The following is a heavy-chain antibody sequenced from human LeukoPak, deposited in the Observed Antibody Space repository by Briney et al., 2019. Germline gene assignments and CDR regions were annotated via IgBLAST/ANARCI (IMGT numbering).Heavy chain of an antibody. D-gene: IGHD4-17*01. CDR1: GGSVSGYY. Sequence: PSETLSLTCVVSGGSVSGYYWGWIRQPPGRGLEWIGYVYYSGSTNYNPSFKSRITISVDTSRNQFSLQLSSVTAADTAVYYCAREGTVTRIDYWGQGTLVTVSS. CDR2: VYYSGST. CDR3: AREGTVTRIDY. V-gene: IGHV4-59*02. J-gene: IGHJ4*02.